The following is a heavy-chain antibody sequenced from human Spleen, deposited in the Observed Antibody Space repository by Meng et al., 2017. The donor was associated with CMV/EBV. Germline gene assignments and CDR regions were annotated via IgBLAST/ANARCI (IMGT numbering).Heavy chain of an antibody. CDR1: GFTFSSYE. D-gene: IGHD3-3*01. CDR2: ISSSGSTI. Sequence: GESLKISCAASGFTFSSYEMNWVRQAPGKGLEWVSYISSSGSTIYYADSVKGRFTISRDNAKNSLYLQMNSLRAEDTAVYYCARRGFLEWLLPFDYWGQGTLVTVSS. V-gene: IGHV3-48*03. J-gene: IGHJ4*02. CDR3: ARRGFLEWLLPFDY.